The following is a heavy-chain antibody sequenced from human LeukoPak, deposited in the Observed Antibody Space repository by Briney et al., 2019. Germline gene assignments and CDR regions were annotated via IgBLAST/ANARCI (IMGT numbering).Heavy chain of an antibody. D-gene: IGHD3-9*01. CDR3: ARDFDMGITPGDDFDF. Sequence: GGSLRLSCAASGFSFSKYWMHWVRQTPGEGLVWVARIKEDETYTSYADSVKGRSTISRDNARNTVFLQMNSLRAEDTAVYYCARDFDMGITPGDDFDFWGQGTLVTVSS. CDR1: GFSFSKYW. CDR2: IKEDETYT. V-gene: IGHV3-74*01. J-gene: IGHJ4*02.